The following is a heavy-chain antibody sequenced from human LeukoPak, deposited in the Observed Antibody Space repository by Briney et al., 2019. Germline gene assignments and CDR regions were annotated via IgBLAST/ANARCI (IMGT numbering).Heavy chain of an antibody. CDR1: GFTFRSSA. D-gene: IGHD1-26*01. Sequence: GGSLRLSCAASGFTFRSSAMSWVRQAPGKGLEWVSAVSGSGGSTYYADSVKGRFTISRDNYKNTLYLQMNSLRAEDTAVYYCAKDRSRWGLVYDCAFDIWGQGTMVAVSS. CDR3: AKDRSRWGLVYDCAFDI. J-gene: IGHJ3*02. V-gene: IGHV3-23*01. CDR2: VSGSGGST.